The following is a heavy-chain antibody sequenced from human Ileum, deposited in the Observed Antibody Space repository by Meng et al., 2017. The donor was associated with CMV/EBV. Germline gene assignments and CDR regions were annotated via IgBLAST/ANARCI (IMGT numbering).Heavy chain of an antibody. Sequence: GSLRLSCTVSGGPMSDYYWTWIRQSPGKGLEWLGYVFYTGDYNYNPALEGRVSMSVDTSKKQFSLNLSAVTAADTAVYYCASHRYAANYYSDYWAQGTLVTVSS. V-gene: IGHV4-59*13. CDR2: VFYTGDY. J-gene: IGHJ4*02. CDR1: GGPMSDYY. D-gene: IGHD3-16*01. CDR3: ASHRYAANYYSDY.